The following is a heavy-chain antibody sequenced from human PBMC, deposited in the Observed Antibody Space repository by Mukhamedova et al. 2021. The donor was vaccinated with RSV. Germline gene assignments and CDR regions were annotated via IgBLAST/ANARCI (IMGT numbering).Heavy chain of an antibody. CDR1: GFTFASYG. CDR3: AKARTTVTDFDY. Sequence: ASGFTFASYGMSWVRQAPGGGLEWVAVIPSGGSSSYADSVKGRFTISRDNSKNTLYLQMNSLRAEDTAVYHCAKARTTVTDFDYWG. CDR2: IPSGGSS. V-gene: IGHV3-23*01. J-gene: IGHJ4*01. D-gene: IGHD4-17*01.